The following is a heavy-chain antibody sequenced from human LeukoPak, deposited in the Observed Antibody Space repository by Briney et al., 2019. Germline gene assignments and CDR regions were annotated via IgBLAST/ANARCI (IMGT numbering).Heavy chain of an antibody. CDR3: AHSSGRSLPEKLQCAY. CDR2: IFWADDK. J-gene: IGHJ4*02. V-gene: IGHV2-5*02. CDR1: GFALSTGGVG. D-gene: IGHD1-26*01. Sequence: SGPTLVKPTQTLTLTCTFSGFALSTGGVGVGWIRQPPGKALEWLALIFWADDKRYSPSLKNRLTITMDTSKNLVVLTMTNMDPVDTATYYCAHSSGRSLPEKLQCAYWGQGTLVTVSS.